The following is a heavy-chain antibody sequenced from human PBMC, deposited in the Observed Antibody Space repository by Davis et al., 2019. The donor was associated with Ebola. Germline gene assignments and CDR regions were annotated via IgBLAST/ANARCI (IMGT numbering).Heavy chain of an antibody. CDR3: ARGPRKMATTNFDY. CDR2: IGTAGDT. D-gene: IGHD5-24*01. CDR1: GFTFSNYD. J-gene: IGHJ4*02. Sequence: GESLKISCAASGFTFSNYDMHWVRQATGKGLEWVSAIGTAGDTYYPGSVKGRFTISRDNAKNSLYLQMNSLRAEDTAVYYCARGPRKMATTNFDYWGQGTLVTVSS. V-gene: IGHV3-13*01.